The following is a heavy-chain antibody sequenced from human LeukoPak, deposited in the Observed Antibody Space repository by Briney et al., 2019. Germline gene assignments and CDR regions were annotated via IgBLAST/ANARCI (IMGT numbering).Heavy chain of an antibody. J-gene: IGHJ2*01. CDR1: GFTFSNYG. Sequence: GGSLRLSCAASGFTFSNYGMHWVRQAPGKGLEWVTFIRYDGSAKYYADSVKGRFTISRENAKNSLYLQMNSLRAGDTAVYYCARVRKYSGYYSWYFDLWGRGTLVTVSS. V-gene: IGHV3-30*02. D-gene: IGHD5-12*01. CDR2: IRYDGSAK. CDR3: ARVRKYSGYYSWYFDL.